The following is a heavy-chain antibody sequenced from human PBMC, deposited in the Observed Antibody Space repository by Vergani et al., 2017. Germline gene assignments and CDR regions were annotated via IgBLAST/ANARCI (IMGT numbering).Heavy chain of an antibody. CDR3: AKGSGVYSNYVLDY. J-gene: IGHJ4*02. CDR2: ISGSGGST. CDR1: GFTVSSNY. D-gene: IGHD4-11*01. Sequence: EVQLVESGGGLIQPGGSLRLSCAASGFTVSSNYMSWVRQAPGKGLEWVSAISGSGGSTYYADSVKGRFTISRDNSKNTLYLQMNSLRAEDTAVYYCAKGSGVYSNYVLDYWGQGTLVTVSS. V-gene: IGHV3-23*04.